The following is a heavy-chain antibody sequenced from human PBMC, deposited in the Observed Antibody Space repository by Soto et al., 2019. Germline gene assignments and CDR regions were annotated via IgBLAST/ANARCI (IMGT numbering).Heavy chain of an antibody. Sequence: SVKVSCKASGGTFSSYAISWVRQAPGQGLEWMGGIIPIFGTANYAQKFQGRVTITADESTSTAYMELSSLRSEDTAVYYCARTVQFPTVTTIWWGTDHYYGMDVWGQRTTVTVSS. D-gene: IGHD4-17*01. J-gene: IGHJ6*02. CDR1: GGTFSSYA. V-gene: IGHV1-69*13. CDR3: ARTVQFPTVTTIWWGTDHYYGMDV. CDR2: IIPIFGTA.